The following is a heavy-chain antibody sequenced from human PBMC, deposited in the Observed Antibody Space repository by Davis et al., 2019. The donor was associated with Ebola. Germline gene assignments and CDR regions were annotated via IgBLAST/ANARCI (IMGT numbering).Heavy chain of an antibody. V-gene: IGHV3-74*01. Sequence: GESLKISCAASGFTFSSYAMSWVRQVPGKGLVWVSSINRDGTTTTYADSVKGRFTISRDNAKNSLYLQMNSLRAEDTAVYYCARDSAGAAAGINWFDPWGQGTLVTVSS. CDR3: ARDSAGAAAGINWFDP. J-gene: IGHJ5*02. D-gene: IGHD6-13*01. CDR1: GFTFSSYA. CDR2: INRDGTTT.